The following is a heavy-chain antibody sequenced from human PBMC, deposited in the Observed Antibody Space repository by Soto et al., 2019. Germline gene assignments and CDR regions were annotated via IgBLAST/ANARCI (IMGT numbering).Heavy chain of an antibody. CDR3: TRHGSGDYFLFDP. Sequence: GGSLRLSCAASGFTFSRFWMHWVRQAPGKGLEWVSRASPDGTSTSYADSVKGRFTISRDNAKNTLFMQMNSLRAEDTAVYYCTRHGSGDYFLFDPWGQGTLVTVSS. J-gene: IGHJ5*02. D-gene: IGHD4-17*01. V-gene: IGHV3-74*01. CDR2: ASPDGTST. CDR1: GFTFSRFW.